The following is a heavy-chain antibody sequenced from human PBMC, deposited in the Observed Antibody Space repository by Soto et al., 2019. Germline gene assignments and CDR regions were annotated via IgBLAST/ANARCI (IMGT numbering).Heavy chain of an antibody. J-gene: IGHJ4*02. Sequence: ASVKVSCKDSGYTFTGYYMHWVRQAPGQRLEWMGWINAGNGNTKYSQKFQGRVTITRDTSASTAYMELSGLRSEDTAVYYCARSLVVVTAADYWGQGTLVTVSS. CDR3: ARSLVVVTAADY. CDR2: INAGNGNT. V-gene: IGHV1-3*01. CDR1: GYTFTGYY. D-gene: IGHD2-21*02.